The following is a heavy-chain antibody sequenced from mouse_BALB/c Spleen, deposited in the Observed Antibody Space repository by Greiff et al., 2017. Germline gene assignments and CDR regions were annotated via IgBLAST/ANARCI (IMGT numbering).Heavy chain of an antibody. CDR2: ISSGGST. D-gene: IGHD1-1*01. CDR1: GFTFSSYA. CDR3: ARNGAGYGSSYFDY. J-gene: IGHJ2*01. Sequence: EVKLMESGGGLVKPGGSLKLSCAASGFTFSSYAMSWVRQTPEKRLEWVASISSGGSTYYPDSVKGRFTISRDNARNILYLQMSSLRSEDTAMYYCARNGAGYGSSYFDYWGQGTTLTVSS. V-gene: IGHV5-6-5*01.